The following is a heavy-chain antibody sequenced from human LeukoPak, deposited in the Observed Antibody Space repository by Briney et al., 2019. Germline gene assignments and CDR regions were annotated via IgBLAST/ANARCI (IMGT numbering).Heavy chain of an antibody. V-gene: IGHV3-30*02. J-gene: IGHJ4*02. Sequence: GGSLRLSCAASGFTFSSYGMHWVRQAPGKGLEWVAFIRYDGSNKYYADSVKGRFTISRDNSKNTLYLQMNSLRAEDTAVYYCARALSEQRSSAYFDYWGQGTLVTVSS. CDR3: ARALSEQRSSAYFDY. CDR1: GFTFSSYG. CDR2: IRYDGSNK. D-gene: IGHD1-26*01.